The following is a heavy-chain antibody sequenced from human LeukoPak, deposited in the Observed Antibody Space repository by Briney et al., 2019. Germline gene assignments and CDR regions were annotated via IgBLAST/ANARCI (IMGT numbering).Heavy chain of an antibody. CDR1: GFIMNNYA. Sequence: GGSLRLSCAASGFIMNNYAMSWVRQAPGKGLEWVSSISGSGDLTYYADSVKGRFTISRDISQSALYLRVDSLRAEDTAIYYCAKSPLAGGAARHLGCFDPWGQGTLLTVSS. V-gene: IGHV3-23*01. CDR2: ISGSGDLT. D-gene: IGHD1-26*01. J-gene: IGHJ5*02. CDR3: AKSPLAGGAARHLGCFDP.